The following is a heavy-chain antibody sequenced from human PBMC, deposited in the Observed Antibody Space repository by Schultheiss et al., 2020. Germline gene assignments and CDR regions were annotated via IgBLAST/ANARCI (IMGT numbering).Heavy chain of an antibody. V-gene: IGHV3-30*02. CDR3: AKEGSSRANDAFDI. J-gene: IGHJ3*02. CDR1: GFSFGTYG. Sequence: GGSLRLSCAASGFSFGTYGIHWVRQAPGKGLEWVAMIWYDGSHTYYADSVKGRFTISRDNSKNTLYLQMNSLRAEDTAVYSCAKEGSSRANDAFDIWGQGRMGTGSS. D-gene: IGHD6-13*01. CDR2: IWYDGSHT.